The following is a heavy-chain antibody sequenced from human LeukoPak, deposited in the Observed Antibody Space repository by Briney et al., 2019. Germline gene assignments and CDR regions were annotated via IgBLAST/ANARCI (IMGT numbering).Heavy chain of an antibody. Sequence: PGGSLRLSCAASGFTFSSYSMNWLRQAPGKGLEWVSSISSSSSYIYYADSVKGRFTISRDNAKNSLYLQMNSLRAEDTAVYYCARVAPHYYDSSGYYDFDYWGQGTLVTVSS. V-gene: IGHV3-21*01. CDR1: GFTFSSYS. CDR3: ARVAPHYYDSSGYYDFDY. D-gene: IGHD3-22*01. CDR2: ISSSSSYI. J-gene: IGHJ4*02.